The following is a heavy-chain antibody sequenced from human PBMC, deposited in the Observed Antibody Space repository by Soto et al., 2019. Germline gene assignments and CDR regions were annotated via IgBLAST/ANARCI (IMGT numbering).Heavy chain of an antibody. V-gene: IGHV1-8*01. CDR2: MNPNNGNA. CDR3: ATGPRLWPIRT. CDR1: GFTFITYD. Sequence: XVKVSCKASGFTFITYDFSWVRQAAGQGLEWMGWMNPNNGNAGFAQKFQGRVTMTEDTSTDTAYMELSSLRSEDTAVYYCATGPRLWPIRTWGQGTLVTVSS. J-gene: IGHJ4*02. D-gene: IGHD3-10*01.